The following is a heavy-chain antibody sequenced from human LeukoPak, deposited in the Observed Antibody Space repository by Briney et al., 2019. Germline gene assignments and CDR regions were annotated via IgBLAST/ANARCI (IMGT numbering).Heavy chain of an antibody. CDR2: IIPIFGTA. D-gene: IGHD3-10*01. V-gene: IGHV1-69*05. CDR1: GGTFSSYA. CDR3: ARPQYYGSESPLDY. Sequence: ASVKVSCKASGGTFSSYAISWVRQAPGQGLEWMGRIIPIFGTANYAQKFQGRVTITTDESTSTAYMELSSLRSEDTAVYYCARPQYYGSESPLDYWDQGTLVTVSS. J-gene: IGHJ4*02.